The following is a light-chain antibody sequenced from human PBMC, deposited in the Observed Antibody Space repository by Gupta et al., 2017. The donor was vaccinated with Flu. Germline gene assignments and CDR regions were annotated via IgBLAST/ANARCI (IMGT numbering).Light chain of an antibody. CDR2: KVS. V-gene: IGKV2-30*01. Sequence: DVVMTQSPLSLPVTFGQPASISCRSSQSLVYSDGNTYLNWFQQRPGPSPRRLIYKVSNRDSGVPDRFGGSGSGTDFTLKISRVEAEDVGVYYCMQGTHWPRTFGQGTKVEIK. CDR1: QSLVYSDGNTY. CDR3: MQGTHWPRT. J-gene: IGKJ1*01.